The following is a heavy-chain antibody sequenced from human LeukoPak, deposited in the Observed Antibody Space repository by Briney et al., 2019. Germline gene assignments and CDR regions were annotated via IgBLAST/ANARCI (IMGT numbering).Heavy chain of an antibody. D-gene: IGHD1-20*01. V-gene: IGHV1-2*02. Sequence: GASVKVSCTASGYTFTGYDMHWVRQAPGQGLEWMGWINPNSGGTNYAQKFQGRVTMTRDTSISTAYMELSRLRSDDTAVYYCARLTGTTPPYYYYMDVWGKGTTVTVS. CDR2: INPNSGGT. CDR1: GYTFTGYD. CDR3: ARLTGTTPPYYYYMDV. J-gene: IGHJ6*03.